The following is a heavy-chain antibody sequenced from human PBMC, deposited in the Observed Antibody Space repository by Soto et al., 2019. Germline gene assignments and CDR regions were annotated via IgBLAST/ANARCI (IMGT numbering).Heavy chain of an antibody. CDR1: GNNAATDSPT. CDR3: ASDNIARTMESIHC. CDR2: TYYRSKWYS. J-gene: IGHJ4*02. V-gene: IGHV6-1*01. D-gene: IGHD3-10*01. Sequence: SEALPLTCAISGNNAATDSPTCHWIRQSPSRGLEWLGRTYYRSKWYSDYATSVKSRITTNPDTSKNQFSLQLKSVTPEDTAVYYCASDNIARTMESIHCRGQGTQVT.